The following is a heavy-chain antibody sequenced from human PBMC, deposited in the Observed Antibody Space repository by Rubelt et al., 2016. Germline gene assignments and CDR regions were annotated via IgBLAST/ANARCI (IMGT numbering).Heavy chain of an antibody. V-gene: IGHV4-34*01. D-gene: IGHD6-13*01. CDR3: ASKGIAAKYYYYYGMDV. CDR2: INHSGST. Sequence: GYYWSWIRQPPGKGLEWIGEINHSGSTNYNPSLKSRVTISVDTSKNQFSLKLSSVTAADTAVYYCASKGIAAKYYYYYGMDVWGQGTTVTVSS. J-gene: IGHJ6*02. CDR1: GYY.